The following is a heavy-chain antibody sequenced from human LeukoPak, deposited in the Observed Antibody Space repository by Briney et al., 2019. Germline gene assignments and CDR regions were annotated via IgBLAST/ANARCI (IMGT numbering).Heavy chain of an antibody. V-gene: IGHV3-30*03. CDR2: ISYDGSDD. CDR1: GFTFRSHG. CDR3: ARDWGDGYNFDY. Sequence: GRPLRLSCAASGFTFRSHGMHWVRQAPGKGLEWVAFISYDGSDDNHADSVKGRFTISRDNSKNTVDLQMNGLRPEDTAVYYCARDWGDGYNFDYWGQGTLVTVSS. J-gene: IGHJ4*02. D-gene: IGHD5-24*01.